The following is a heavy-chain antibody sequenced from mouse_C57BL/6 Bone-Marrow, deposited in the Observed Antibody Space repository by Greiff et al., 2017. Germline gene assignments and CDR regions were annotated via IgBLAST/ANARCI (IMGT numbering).Heavy chain of an antibody. CDR3: ARDTTVVATGYFDV. CDR1: GYTFTSYW. Sequence: VQLQQPGAELVKPGASVKLSCKASGYTFTSYWMHWVKQRPGQGLEWIGMIHPNSGSTNYNEKFKSKATLTVDKSSSTAYMQISSLTSEDSAVYYCARDTTVVATGYFDVWGTGTTVTVSS. J-gene: IGHJ1*03. CDR2: IHPNSGST. V-gene: IGHV1-64*01. D-gene: IGHD1-1*01.